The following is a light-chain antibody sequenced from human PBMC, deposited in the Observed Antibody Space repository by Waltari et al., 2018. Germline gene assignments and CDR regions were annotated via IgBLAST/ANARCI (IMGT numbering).Light chain of an antibody. V-gene: IGLV1-51*01. CDR3: GTWDSSLTANV. Sequence: QSVLTQPPSVSAAPGQKVTISCSGSSSNIGDNSVSWYQQLPGTAPKLLIYDNNKRPSGIPDRFSGSKSGTSATLGITGLQTGDEADYYCGTWDSSLTANVFGSDTKVTVL. J-gene: IGLJ6*01. CDR1: SSNIGDNS. CDR2: DNN.